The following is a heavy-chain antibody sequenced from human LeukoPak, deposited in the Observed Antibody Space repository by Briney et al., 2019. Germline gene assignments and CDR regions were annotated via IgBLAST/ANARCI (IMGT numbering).Heavy chain of an antibody. CDR3: ATSVSSGWPSFDY. CDR1: GYTLTELS. Sequence: GASVKVSCKVSGYTLTELSMHWVRQAPGKGLECMGGFDPEDGETIYAQKFQGRVTMTEDTSTDTAYMELSSLRSEDTAVYYCATSVSSGWPSFDYWGQGTLVTVSS. CDR2: FDPEDGET. J-gene: IGHJ4*02. D-gene: IGHD6-19*01. V-gene: IGHV1-24*01.